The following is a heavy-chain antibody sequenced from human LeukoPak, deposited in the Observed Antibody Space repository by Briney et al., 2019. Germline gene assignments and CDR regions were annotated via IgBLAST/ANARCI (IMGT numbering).Heavy chain of an antibody. V-gene: IGHV4-34*01. CDR3: ARVVRTVATNHYGMDV. D-gene: IGHD5-12*01. Sequence: SETLSLTCAVYSGSSSGYYWSWVRQPPGKGLEWIGEINHSGSTNYNPSLKSRVTISVDTSKNQVSLKLSSVTAADTAVYFCARVVRTVATNHYGMDVWGQGTTVTVSS. J-gene: IGHJ6*02. CDR2: INHSGST. CDR1: SGSSSGYY.